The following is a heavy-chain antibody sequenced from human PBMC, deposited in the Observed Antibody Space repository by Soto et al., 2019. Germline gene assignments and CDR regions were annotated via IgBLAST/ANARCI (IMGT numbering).Heavy chain of an antibody. Sequence: ASVKVSCKASGYTFTGYYMHWVRQAPGQGLEWLGWINTGNGNTNFSQKFQGRVTITRDTSASTAYMELSSLRSEDTAVYYCATNYCISTSCYGPLYDYYYGMDVWGQGTTVTVSS. J-gene: IGHJ6*02. V-gene: IGHV1-3*04. CDR1: GYTFTGYY. D-gene: IGHD2-2*01. CDR3: ATNYCISTSCYGPLYDYYYGMDV. CDR2: INTGNGNT.